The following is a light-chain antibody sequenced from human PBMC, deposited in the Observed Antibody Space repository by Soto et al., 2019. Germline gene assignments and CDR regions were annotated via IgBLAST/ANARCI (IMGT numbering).Light chain of an antibody. V-gene: IGKV4-1*01. J-gene: IGKJ4*01. CDR2: WAS. CDR3: QQYYRTSLT. Sequence: DFVITHSPDSLSVSLGSTSTISCKSSQSLLYSSNNKNYLAWYQQKPGQPPKLLIYWASTRESGVPDRFSGSGSGTDFTLTISSLQAEDVAVYYCQQYYRTSLTFGGGTKVDIK. CDR1: QSLLYSSNNKNY.